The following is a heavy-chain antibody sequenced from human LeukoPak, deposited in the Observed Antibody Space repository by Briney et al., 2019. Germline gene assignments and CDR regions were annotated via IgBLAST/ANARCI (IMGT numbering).Heavy chain of an antibody. CDR3: ARDHSYGLYLDY. CDR2: IKSKNDGGTT. V-gene: IGHV3-15*07. Sequence: GGSLRLSCAASGFTFNNAWMNWVRQAPGKGLEWVGHIKSKNDGGTTAHAAPVRGRFTISRDNSKNTLYLQMNSLRAEDTAVYYCARDHSYGLYLDYWGQGTLVTVSS. CDR1: GFTFNNAW. D-gene: IGHD5-18*01. J-gene: IGHJ4*02.